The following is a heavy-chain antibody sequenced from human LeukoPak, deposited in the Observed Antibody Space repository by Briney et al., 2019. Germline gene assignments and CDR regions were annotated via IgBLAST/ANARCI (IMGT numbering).Heavy chain of an antibody. Sequence: GGSPRLSCAASGFTFSSYGMHWVRQAPGKGLEWVAVIWYDGSNKYYADSVKGRFTISRDNSKNTLYLQMNSLRAEDTAVYYCAKVETGYYTLDYYYMDVWGKGTTVTVSS. V-gene: IGHV3-33*06. CDR1: GFTFSSYG. D-gene: IGHD3/OR15-3a*01. CDR3: AKVETGYYTLDYYYMDV. J-gene: IGHJ6*03. CDR2: IWYDGSNK.